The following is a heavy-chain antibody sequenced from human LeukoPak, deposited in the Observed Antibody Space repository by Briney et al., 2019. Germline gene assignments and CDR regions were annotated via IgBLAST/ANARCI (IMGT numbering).Heavy chain of an antibody. V-gene: IGHV4-59*01. CDR3: ARDPSGSFFNWFDP. D-gene: IGHD1-26*01. J-gene: IGHJ5*02. CDR1: GGSISSYY. CDR2: IYYSGST. Sequence: SETLSLTCTVSGGSISSYYWSWIRQPPGKGLEWIGYIYYSGSTNYNPSLKSRVTISVDTSKNQFSLRLRSVTAADTAVYYCARDPSGSFFNWFDPWGQGSLVTVSS.